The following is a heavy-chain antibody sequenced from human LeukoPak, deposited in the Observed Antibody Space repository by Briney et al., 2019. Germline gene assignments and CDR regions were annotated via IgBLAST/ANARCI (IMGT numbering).Heavy chain of an antibody. D-gene: IGHD1-26*01. CDR3: ARDTYYAFDI. CDR1: GFTFSSYE. V-gene: IGHV3-48*03. Sequence: GGSLRLSCAASGFTFSSYEMNWVRQAPGKGLEWVSYISSSGSTIYYADSVKGRFTISRDNAKSSLYLQMNSLRAEDTAVYYCARDTYYAFDIWGQGTMVTVSS. J-gene: IGHJ3*02. CDR2: ISSSGSTI.